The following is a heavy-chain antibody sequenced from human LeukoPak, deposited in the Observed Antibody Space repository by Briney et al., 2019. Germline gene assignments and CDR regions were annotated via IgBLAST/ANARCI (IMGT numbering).Heavy chain of an antibody. D-gene: IGHD1-14*01. CDR3: ARSQNHYYYGMDV. CDR2: IIPIFGTA. V-gene: IGHV1-69*13. CDR1: GGTFSSYA. J-gene: IGHJ6*02. Sequence: GASVTVSCKASGGTFSSYAISWVRQAPGQGLEWMGGIIPIFGTANYAQKFQGRVTITADESTSTAYMELSSLRSEDTAVYYCARSQNHYYYGMDVWGQGTTVTVSS.